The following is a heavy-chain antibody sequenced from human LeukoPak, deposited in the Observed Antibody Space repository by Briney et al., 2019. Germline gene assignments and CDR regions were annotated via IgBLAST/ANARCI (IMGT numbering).Heavy chain of an antibody. Sequence: GGSLRLSCAASGFTFTSYSMNWVRQAPGKGLEWVSSISSSSSYIYYADSVKGRFTISRDNAKNSLYLQMNSLRAEDTAVYYCARVPGGSITMVRGGDYMDVWGKGTTVTVSS. CDR3: ARVPGGSITMVRGGDYMDV. CDR1: GFTFTSYS. J-gene: IGHJ6*03. CDR2: ISSSSSYI. V-gene: IGHV3-21*01. D-gene: IGHD3-10*01.